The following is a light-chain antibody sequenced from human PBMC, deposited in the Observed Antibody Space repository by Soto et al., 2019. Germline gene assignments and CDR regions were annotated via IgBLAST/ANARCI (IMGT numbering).Light chain of an antibody. Sequence: NFMLTQPHSVSESPGKTVTISCTRSSGSIASNYVQWYQQRPGSSPTTVIYEDNHRPSGVPDRFSGSIDSSSNSASLTISGLKTEDEAAYYCQSYDGTNPWVLGGGTKLTVL. CDR1: SGSIASNY. J-gene: IGLJ3*02. CDR2: EDN. V-gene: IGLV6-57*01. CDR3: QSYDGTNPWV.